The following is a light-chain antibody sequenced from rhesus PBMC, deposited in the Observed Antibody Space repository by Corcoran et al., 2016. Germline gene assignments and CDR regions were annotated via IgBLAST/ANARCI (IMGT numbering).Light chain of an antibody. CDR3: YQHSSGYS. J-gene: IGKJ2*01. CDR2: GAS. V-gene: IGKV3-10*01. CDR1: QSVSRY. Sequence: QVILTQSPGTLSLSPGERATLSCRASQSVSRYLAWYQQKTGQAPRLLIYGASSRATGIPDRFSGSGSGTDFTLTISSLEPEDVGVYHCYQHSSGYSFGQVTKVEIK.